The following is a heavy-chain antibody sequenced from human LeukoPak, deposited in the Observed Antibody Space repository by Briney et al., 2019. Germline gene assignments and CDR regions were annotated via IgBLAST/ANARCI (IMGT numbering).Heavy chain of an antibody. V-gene: IGHV1-18*01. CDR2: ISAYNGNT. J-gene: IGHJ4*02. Sequence: GASVKVSCKASGYTFTSYGISWVRQAPGQGLEWMGWISAYNGNTNYAQKLQGRVTMTTDTSTSTAYMELRSLRSDDTAVYYCARVRIEGATRPWSGYFDYWGQGPLLTVGS. D-gene: IGHD1-26*01. CDR3: ARVRIEGATRPWSGYFDY. CDR1: GYTFTSYG.